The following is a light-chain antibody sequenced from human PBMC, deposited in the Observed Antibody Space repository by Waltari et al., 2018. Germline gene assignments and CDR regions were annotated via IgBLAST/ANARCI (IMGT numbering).Light chain of an antibody. CDR2: RAS. V-gene: IGKV3-20*01. J-gene: IGKJ1*01. CDR3: QQHGTLPAT. Sequence: EIVLTQSPGTASLSPGERVTLSCGASQRGGSSSLAWYQQKPGQAPRLVIYRASRWATGIPDRFSGSGSGTDFSLTISRLEPEDFAVYYCQQHGTLPATFGQGTKVEIK. CDR1: QRGGSSS.